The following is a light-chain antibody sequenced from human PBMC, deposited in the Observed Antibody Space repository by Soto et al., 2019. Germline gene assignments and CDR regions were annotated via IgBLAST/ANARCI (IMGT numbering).Light chain of an antibody. CDR1: RSDIGTYNY. V-gene: IGLV2-14*01. Sequence: QSVLTQPASVSGSPGQSITISCTGTRSDIGTYNYVSWYQQHPGKAPRLVIYDVSNRPSGVSNRLSGSKSGNTASLTIAGLQSEDEADYYCKSYTSSTSFVFGTGTKVTVL. J-gene: IGLJ1*01. CDR3: KSYTSSTSFV. CDR2: DVS.